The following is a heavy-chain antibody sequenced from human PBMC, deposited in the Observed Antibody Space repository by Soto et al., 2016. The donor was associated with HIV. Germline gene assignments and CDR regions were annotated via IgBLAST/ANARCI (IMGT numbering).Heavy chain of an antibody. Sequence: EVQLVESGGGLIQPGRSLRLACTASGFTFGDYAMNWVRQAPGKGLEWVGFIRSKAYGGTTEYAASVKGRFTISRDDSKSIAYLQMNSLKTEDTAVYYCTPQCSVTTACPDFSGQWGQGTLVTVSS. D-gene: IGHD4-17*01. CDR3: TPQCSVTTACPDFSGQ. CDR1: GFTFGDYA. CDR2: IRSKAYGGTT. V-gene: IGHV3-49*04. J-gene: IGHJ4*02.